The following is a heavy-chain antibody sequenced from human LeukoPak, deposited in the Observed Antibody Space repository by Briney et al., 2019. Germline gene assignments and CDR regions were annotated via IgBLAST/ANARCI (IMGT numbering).Heavy chain of an antibody. Sequence: RASETLSLTCTVSGGSISSSGYYWGWIRQPPGKGLEWIGSIYYSGSTYYNPSLKSRVTISADTSKNHFSLKLSSVTAADTAVYYCARLDLGIAVLHWGQGTLVTVSS. J-gene: IGHJ4*02. CDR1: GGSISSSGYY. CDR3: ARLDLGIAVLH. CDR2: IYYSGST. V-gene: IGHV4-39*07. D-gene: IGHD6-19*01.